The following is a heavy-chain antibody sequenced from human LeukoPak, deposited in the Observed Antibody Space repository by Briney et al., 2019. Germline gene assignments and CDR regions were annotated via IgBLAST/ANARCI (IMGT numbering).Heavy chain of an antibody. CDR2: IYSGGNT. J-gene: IGHJ4*02. Sequence: SETLSLTCAVSGHSISRGFYWAWIRPTPGTGLEWLWCIYSGGNTYYNPTRKSRPTISVDTSKNEFSLKLSSVTAADTAVYYCARDNGGDDPPTLDYWGQGTLVTVSS. V-gene: IGHV4-38-2*02. D-gene: IGHD5-12*01. CDR1: GHSISRGFY. CDR3: ARDNGGDDPPTLDY.